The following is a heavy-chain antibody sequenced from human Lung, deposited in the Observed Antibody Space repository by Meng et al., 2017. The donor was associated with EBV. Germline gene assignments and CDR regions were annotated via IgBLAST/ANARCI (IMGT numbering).Heavy chain of an antibody. CDR1: DYAVSGYG. V-gene: IGHV1-18*01. D-gene: IGHD6-19*01. CDR3: ARRTIGYSSGWTFDY. CDR2: ISAYNANT. Sequence: AQLERYGAEVEVPVSSVKLSCKASDYAVSGYGVCWGRQAPAQGLELMGWISAYNANTNYAQNLLGRVTMTTDTSTSTAYMDLRSLRFDDTAVYYCARRTIGYSSGWTFDYWGQGTLVTVSS. J-gene: IGHJ4*02.